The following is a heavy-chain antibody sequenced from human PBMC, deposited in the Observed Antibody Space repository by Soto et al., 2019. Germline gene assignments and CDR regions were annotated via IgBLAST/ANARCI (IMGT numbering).Heavy chain of an antibody. J-gene: IGHJ4*02. D-gene: IGHD2-2*01. CDR2: IWYDGSNK. V-gene: IGHV3-33*01. Sequence: GGSLRLSCAASGFTFSSYGMHWVRQAPGKGLEWVAVIWYDGSNKYYADSVKGRFTISRDNSKNTLYLQMNSLRAEDTAVYYCARDPAYCSSTSCPLNVGYYFDYWGQGTLVTVSS. CDR1: GFTFSSYG. CDR3: ARDPAYCSSTSCPLNVGYYFDY.